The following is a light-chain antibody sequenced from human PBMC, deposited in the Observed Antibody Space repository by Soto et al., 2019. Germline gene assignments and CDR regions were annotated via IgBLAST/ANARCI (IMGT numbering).Light chain of an antibody. J-gene: IGKJ4*01. V-gene: IGKV3-20*01. CDR2: DAS. CDR1: QSVGRNY. CDR3: HQYAFSPLT. Sequence: EIVLTQSAGTLSLSPGERATLSCRASQSVGRNYLGWYQQKPGQAPRLLIYDASNRATGIPDRFSGSGSGTDFTLTISRLEPEDFALYFCHQYAFSPLTFGGGTKVDIK.